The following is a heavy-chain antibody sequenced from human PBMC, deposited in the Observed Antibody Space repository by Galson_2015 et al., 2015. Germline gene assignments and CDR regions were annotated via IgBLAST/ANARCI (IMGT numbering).Heavy chain of an antibody. V-gene: IGHV3-23*01. D-gene: IGHD2-15*01. Sequence: YAMTWVRQAPGKGLEWVSTISSGGGSTYYADSVKGRFTISRDSSRNTLYLQMNSLRAEDTAVYYCAKRYCSGGSCYLDYWGQGTLVTVSS. CDR3: AKRYCSGGSCYLDY. J-gene: IGHJ4*02. CDR2: ISSGGGST. CDR1: YA.